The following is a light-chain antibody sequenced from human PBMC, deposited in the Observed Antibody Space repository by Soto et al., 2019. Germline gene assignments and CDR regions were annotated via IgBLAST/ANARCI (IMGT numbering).Light chain of an antibody. CDR1: QRVSSY. CDR3: QQRSNWPPYT. CDR2: DAS. J-gene: IGKJ2*01. V-gene: IGKV3-11*01. Sequence: EIVLTQSPATLSLSPGERATLSCRASQRVSSYLAWYQQKPGQAPRLLLYDASNSATGIPARFSGSGSGTDFTLTISSLEPEDFAVYYCQQRSNWPPYTFGQGTKLEIK.